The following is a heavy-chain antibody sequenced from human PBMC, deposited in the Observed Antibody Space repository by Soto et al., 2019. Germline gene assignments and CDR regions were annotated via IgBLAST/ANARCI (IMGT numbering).Heavy chain of an antibody. CDR2: IIPILNSP. J-gene: IGHJ6*02. D-gene: IGHD2-2*01. V-gene: IGHV1-69*13. CDR1: GGTFGSYA. Sequence: SAKVSCKASGGTFGSYAITWVRRAPGQGLEWLGGIIPILNSPAYAQKFKARVVITADEITNTAYMELNSLRFDDTAVYYCAREAPYCTSATCPKFYDMDVWGQGTTVTVSS. CDR3: AREAPYCTSATCPKFYDMDV.